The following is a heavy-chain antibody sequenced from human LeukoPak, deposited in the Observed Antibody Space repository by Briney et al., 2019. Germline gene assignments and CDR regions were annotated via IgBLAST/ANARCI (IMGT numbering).Heavy chain of an antibody. CDR2: INSSSSII. V-gene: IGHV3-48*02. CDR1: GFTFGSYS. D-gene: IGHD5-18*01. J-gene: IGHJ4*02. CDR3: ARVFPGTAMAHY. Sequence: GGSLRLSCAASGFTFGSYSMNWVRQAPGKGREWVSYINSSSSIIYYADSVKGRFTISRDNAKNSLYLQMNSLRDEDTAVYYCARVFPGTAMAHYWGQGTLVTVSA.